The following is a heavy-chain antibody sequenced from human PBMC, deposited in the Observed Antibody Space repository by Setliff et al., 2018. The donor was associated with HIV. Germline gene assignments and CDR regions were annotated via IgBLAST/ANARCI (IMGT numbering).Heavy chain of an antibody. V-gene: IGHV4-34*01. Sequence: SETLSLTCAVYGGSFSDYFWTWIRQPPGKGLGWIGKIRPSGGTNYNPSPKSRVTISVDTSKNQFSLKLSSVTAADTAVYYCARLDCSSSSGFVDYWGQGTLVTVSS. CDR2: IRPSGGT. CDR3: ARLDCSSSSGFVDY. CDR1: GGSFSDYF. D-gene: IGHD2-2*01. J-gene: IGHJ4*02.